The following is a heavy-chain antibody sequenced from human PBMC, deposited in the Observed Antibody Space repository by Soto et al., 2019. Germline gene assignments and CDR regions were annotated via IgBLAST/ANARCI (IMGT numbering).Heavy chain of an antibody. CDR2: IYYSGST. V-gene: IGHV4-59*12. CDR3: AKDRLVVRGVIPHNWFDP. D-gene: IGHD3-10*01. CDR1: GGSISSYY. Sequence: SETLSLTCTVSGGSISSYYWSWIRQPPGKGLEWIGYIYYSGSTNYNPSLKSRVTISVDTSKNQFSLKMSSVTAADTALYYCAKDRLVVRGVIPHNWFDPWGQGTLVTVSS. J-gene: IGHJ5*02.